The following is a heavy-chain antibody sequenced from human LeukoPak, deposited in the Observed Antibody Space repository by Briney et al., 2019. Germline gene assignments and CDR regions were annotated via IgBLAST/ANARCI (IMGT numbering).Heavy chain of an antibody. J-gene: IGHJ3*02. CDR2: IYPRDGST. CDR1: GYSFTSNY. D-gene: IGHD4-17*01. CDR3: ATVVGGYGDPHDAFDI. Sequence: ASVKVSCKVSGYSFTSNYIHWVRQAPGQGLEWMGMIYPRDGSTSYAQRFQDRVTVTRDTSTSTVHMELSSLRSEDTAVYYCATVVGGYGDPHDAFDIWGQGTMVTVSS. V-gene: IGHV1-46*01.